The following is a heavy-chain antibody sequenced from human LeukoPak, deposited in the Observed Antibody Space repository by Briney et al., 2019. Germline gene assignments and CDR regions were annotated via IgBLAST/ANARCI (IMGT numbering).Heavy chain of an antibody. V-gene: IGHV4-4*07. CDR2: IYSSGYT. CDR1: GGAIRSHY. J-gene: IGHJ4*02. D-gene: IGHD1/OR15-1a*01. Sequence: SETLSLTCTVSGGAIRSHYWNWIRQPAGKGLEWIGRIYSSGYTNDNPSLKSRITMSVDMSKNQFSLRLYSVTAADTAVYYCARGEHSVDSWGQGMLVTVSS. CDR3: ARGEHSVDS.